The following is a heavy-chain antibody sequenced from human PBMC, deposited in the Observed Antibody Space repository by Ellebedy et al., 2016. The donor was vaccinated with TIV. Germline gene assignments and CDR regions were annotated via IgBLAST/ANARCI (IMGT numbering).Heavy chain of an antibody. Sequence: GESLKISXEASGFAFGDYYMSWIRQAPGKGLEWISYISFRSTYSNYADSVKGRFTISRDNRKNSLYLQMDNLATEDTAFYYCVKDAPNGSIDYWGQGTLVTVSS. CDR2: ISFRSTYS. CDR1: GFAFGDYY. D-gene: IGHD6-13*01. CDR3: VKDAPNGSIDY. V-gene: IGHV3-11*05. J-gene: IGHJ4*02.